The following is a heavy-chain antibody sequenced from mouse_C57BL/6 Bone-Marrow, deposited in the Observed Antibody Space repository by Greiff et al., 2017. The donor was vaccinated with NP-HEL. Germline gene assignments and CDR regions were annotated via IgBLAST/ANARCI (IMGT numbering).Heavy chain of an antibody. CDR1: GFNIKDDY. V-gene: IGHV14-4*01. Sequence: VQLQQSGAELVRPGASVKLSCTASGFNIKDDYMHWVKQRPEQGLEWIGWIDPENGDTEYASKFQGKATITADTSSNTAYLQLSSLTSEDTAVYYCTTVDLYYYAMDYWGQGTSVTVSS. J-gene: IGHJ4*01. CDR3: TTVDLYYYAMDY. CDR2: IDPENGDT.